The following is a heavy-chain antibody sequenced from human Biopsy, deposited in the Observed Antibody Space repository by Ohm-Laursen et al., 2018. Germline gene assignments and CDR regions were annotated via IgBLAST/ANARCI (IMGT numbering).Heavy chain of an antibody. CDR1: GFTFSGFS. CDR3: ARDGEAKYCKHGVCPSDF. CDR2: ISASGNHI. D-gene: IGHD2-8*01. V-gene: IGHV3-21*01. Sequence: SLRLSCAASGFTFSGFSMNWVRQAPGKGLEWVSSISASGNHIYYTDSVKGRFTVSRDNGKSSVYLQMNSLRVEDTAVYYCARDGEAKYCKHGVCPSDFWGQGTLVTVSS. J-gene: IGHJ4*02.